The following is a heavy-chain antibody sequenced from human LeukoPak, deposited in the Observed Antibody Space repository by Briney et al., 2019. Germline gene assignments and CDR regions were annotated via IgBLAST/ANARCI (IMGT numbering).Heavy chain of an antibody. CDR3: ARDLSTSGWYWGGFDP. CDR1: GFTFNNYN. D-gene: IGHD6-19*01. J-gene: IGHJ5*02. V-gene: IGHV3-21*01. CDR2: ISSISSSYI. Sequence: GGSLRLSCAASGFTFNNYNMNWVRQAPGKGLEWVATISSISSSYIYYADSVKGRFTISRDNARNSLYLQMNSLRAEDTAVYYCARDLSTSGWYWGGFDPWGQGTLVTVSS.